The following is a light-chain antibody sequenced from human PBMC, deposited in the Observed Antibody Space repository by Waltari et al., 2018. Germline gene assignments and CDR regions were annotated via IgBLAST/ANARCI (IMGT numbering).Light chain of an antibody. CDR1: SSDVVCYNY. J-gene: IGLJ2*01. Sequence: QSALTQPASVSGSPGQSITISCTGTSSDVVCYNYVPWYQQHPGKAPKLMIYDVTKRPSGVSDRFSGSKSGNTAALTISGLQAEDEADYYCSSYTSTSTLGIFGGGTKLTVL. CDR3: SSYTSTSTLGI. CDR2: DVT. V-gene: IGLV2-14*03.